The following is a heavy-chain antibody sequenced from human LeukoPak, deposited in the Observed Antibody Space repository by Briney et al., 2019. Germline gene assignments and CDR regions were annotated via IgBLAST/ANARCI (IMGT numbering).Heavy chain of an antibody. CDR1: GYTFTSYD. J-gene: IGHJ3*02. V-gene: IGHV1-8*01. Sequence: ASVKVSCKASGYTFTSYDINWVRQATGQGLEWMGWMNPNSGNTGYAQKFQGRVTMTRNTSISTAYMELSSLRAEDTAVYYCAKDGGASSSRGDDAFDIWGQGTMVTVSS. D-gene: IGHD6-6*01. CDR3: AKDGGASSSRGDDAFDI. CDR2: MNPNSGNT.